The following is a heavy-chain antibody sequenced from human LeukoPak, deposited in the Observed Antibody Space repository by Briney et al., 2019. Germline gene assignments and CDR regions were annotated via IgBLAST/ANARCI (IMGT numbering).Heavy chain of an antibody. D-gene: IGHD4-17*01. J-gene: IGHJ4*02. CDR3: ARESASTVNYDY. CDR1: GFTFDDYA. CDR2: ISWNSGSI. Sequence: GGSLRLSCAASGFTFDDYAMHWVRQAPGKGLEWVSGISWNSGSIGYADSVKGRFTISRDNAKNSLYLQMNSLRAEDTAVYYCARESASTVNYDYWGQGTLVTVSS. V-gene: IGHV3-9*01.